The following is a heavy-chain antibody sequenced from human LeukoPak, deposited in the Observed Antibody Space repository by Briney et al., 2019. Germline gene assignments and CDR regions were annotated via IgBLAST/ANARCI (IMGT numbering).Heavy chain of an antibody. CDR3: ARDFGYYYGSGSYRH. CDR2: ISAYNGNT. D-gene: IGHD3-10*01. Sequence: ASVKASCKASVYTFTIYGISWVRQAPGQGLEWMGWISAYNGNTNYAQNLQGRVTMTTDTSTSTAYMELRSLRSDDTAVYYCARDFGYYYGSGSYRHWGQGTLVTVSS. CDR1: VYTFTIYG. J-gene: IGHJ4*02. V-gene: IGHV1-18*01.